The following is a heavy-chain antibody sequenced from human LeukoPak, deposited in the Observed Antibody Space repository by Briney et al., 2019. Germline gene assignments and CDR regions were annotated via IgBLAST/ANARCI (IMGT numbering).Heavy chain of an antibody. CDR2: ISGSGGST. V-gene: IGHV3-23*01. D-gene: IGHD6-13*01. CDR1: GFTFSSCA. J-gene: IGHJ4*02. Sequence: GGSLRLSCAASGFTFSSCAISWVRQAPGKGLEWVSSISGSGGSTYYADSVKGRFTISRDNSKNTLYLQMNSLRAEDTAVYYCAWRLGEQQLVPTDYWGQGTLVTVSS. CDR3: AWRLGEQQLVPTDY.